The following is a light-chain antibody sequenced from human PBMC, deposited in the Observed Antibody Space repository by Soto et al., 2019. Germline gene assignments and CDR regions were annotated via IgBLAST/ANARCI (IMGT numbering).Light chain of an antibody. J-gene: IGLJ3*02. CDR1: SSDVGAYNY. Sequence: QSALTQPPSASGSPGQSVTISCTGTSSDVGAYNYVSWYQQHAGKAPKLVIYEVTKRPSGVPDRFSGSKSANTASLTVSGLQAEDEADYYSSSSASSNTWVFGGGTQLTVL. V-gene: IGLV2-8*01. CDR2: EVT. CDR3: SSSASSNTWV.